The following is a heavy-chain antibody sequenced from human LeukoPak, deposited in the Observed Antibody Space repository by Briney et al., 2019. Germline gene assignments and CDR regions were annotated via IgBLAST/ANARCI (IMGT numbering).Heavy chain of an antibody. CDR3: VRTPPNWGADY. V-gene: IGHV1-8*01. J-gene: IGHJ4*02. D-gene: IGHD7-27*01. CDR2: MSPNSGNT. CDR1: GYTFITYD. Sequence: ASVRVSCKASGYTFITYDINWVRQATGQGLEWMGWMSPNSGNTGYAQKFQGRVTMTKNTAMSTAYMELSSLRSEDTAVYYCVRTPPNWGADYWGQGTLVTVSS.